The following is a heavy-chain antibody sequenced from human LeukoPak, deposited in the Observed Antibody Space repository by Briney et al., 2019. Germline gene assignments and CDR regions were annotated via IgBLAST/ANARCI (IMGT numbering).Heavy chain of an antibody. CDR1: GFTFSSDG. CDR2: IWYDGSNK. CDR3: ARGTYKGGGAFDI. Sequence: GGSLRLSCAASGFTFSSDGMHWGRQAPGKGVGWGAVIWYDGSNKYYADAVKGRVTISRDNSKNTLSGQINTRRAEDTAVYYCARGTYKGGGAFDIWGKGTMVPVSS. D-gene: IGHD2-15*01. J-gene: IGHJ3*02. V-gene: IGHV3-33*01.